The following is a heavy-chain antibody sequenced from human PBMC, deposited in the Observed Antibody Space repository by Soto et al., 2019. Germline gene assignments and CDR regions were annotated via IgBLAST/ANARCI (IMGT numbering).Heavy chain of an antibody. J-gene: IGHJ4*02. CDR1: GYTFTSYD. Sequence: ASVKVSCKASGYTFTSYDISWVRQAPGQGLEWMGWISAYNGNTNYAQKLQGRVTMTTDTSTSTAYMELRSLRSDDTAVYYCARGYYDTSGTYYFDYWGQGTQVTVSS. CDR3: ARGYYDTSGTYYFDY. V-gene: IGHV1-18*01. D-gene: IGHD3-22*01. CDR2: ISAYNGNT.